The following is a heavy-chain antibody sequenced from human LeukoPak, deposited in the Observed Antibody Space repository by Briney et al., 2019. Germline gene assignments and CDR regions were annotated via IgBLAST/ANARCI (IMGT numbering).Heavy chain of an antibody. Sequence: GESLKISCKGSGYSFTNSWITWVRQMPGKGLEWMGRIDPSDSYTDYSPSFQGHVTISADKSISTAYLQWSSLKASDTAMYYCARQGPYSGSELVFWGQGTLVTVSS. J-gene: IGHJ4*02. CDR1: GYSFTNSW. V-gene: IGHV5-10-1*01. CDR3: ARQGPYSGSELVF. D-gene: IGHD1-26*01. CDR2: IDPSDSYT.